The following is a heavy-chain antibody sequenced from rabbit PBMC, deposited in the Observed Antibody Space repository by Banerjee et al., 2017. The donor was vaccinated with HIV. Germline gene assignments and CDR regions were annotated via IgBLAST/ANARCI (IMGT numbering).Heavy chain of an antibody. Sequence: QSLEESGGDLVKPGASLTLTCTASGFSFSGVYYMCWVRQAPGKGLEWIACIDAGSSGRTWYANWAKGRFTISKTSSTTVTLQMTSLTAADTATYFCARDGSNDGPDLDLWGPGTLVTVS. CDR2: IDAGSSGRT. D-gene: IGHD4-2*01. CDR3: ARDGSNDGPDLDL. V-gene: IGHV1S40*01. J-gene: IGHJ4*01. CDR1: GFSFSGVYY.